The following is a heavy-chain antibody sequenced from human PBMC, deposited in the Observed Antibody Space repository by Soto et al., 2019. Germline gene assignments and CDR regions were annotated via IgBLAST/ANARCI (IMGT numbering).Heavy chain of an antibody. CDR1: GFSFSISP. Sequence: GGSVRLSCAASGFSFSISPMHWVRQAPGKGPEWVALISYDGTNKFYADSVKGRFTISRDNSKSTLYLQVDSLRPEDAAVYYCARDPKTSGGQNWAFNYFDSWGQGTLVTVSS. V-gene: IGHV3-30-3*01. CDR3: ARDPKTSGGQNWAFNYFDS. CDR2: ISYDGTNK. J-gene: IGHJ4*02. D-gene: IGHD7-27*01.